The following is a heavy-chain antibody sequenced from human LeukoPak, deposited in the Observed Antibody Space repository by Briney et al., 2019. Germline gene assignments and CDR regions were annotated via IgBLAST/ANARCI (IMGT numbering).Heavy chain of an antibody. Sequence: GGSLRLSCAASGFTVSSNYMSWVRQAPGKGLEWVSVIYSGGSTYYADSVKGRFTISRHNSKNTLYLQMNSLRAEDAAVYYCARDLPSRYYYDSSGSGSGMDVWGQGTTVTVSS. J-gene: IGHJ6*02. CDR3: ARDLPSRYYYDSSGSGSGMDV. CDR2: IYSGGST. V-gene: IGHV3-53*04. D-gene: IGHD3-22*01. CDR1: GFTVSSNY.